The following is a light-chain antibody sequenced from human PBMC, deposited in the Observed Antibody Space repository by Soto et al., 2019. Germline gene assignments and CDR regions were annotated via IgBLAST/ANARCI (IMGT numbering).Light chain of an antibody. CDR3: QQCGSSPLT. J-gene: IGKJ4*01. Sequence: EIVLTQSPGTLSLSPGERATLSCRASQSVSSNYLAWYQQKPVQAPRPLIYGASSRAAGIPDRFSGSGSGTDFTLTISRLEPADFAVYYCQQCGSSPLTGGGGTNVEI. CDR1: QSVSSNY. V-gene: IGKV3-20*01. CDR2: GAS.